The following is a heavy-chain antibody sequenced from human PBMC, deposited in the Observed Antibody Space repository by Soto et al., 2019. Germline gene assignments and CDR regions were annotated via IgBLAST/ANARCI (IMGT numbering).Heavy chain of an antibody. CDR3: SRAAGDFAWLASEFDH. CDR1: GFPFSSFG. J-gene: IGHJ4*02. D-gene: IGHD3-9*01. Sequence: QVQLVESGGGVVQPGRSLRLSCAASGFPFSSFGMHWIRQAPGKGLEWVALMSYHGGNKYYADSVQGRFTISRDNSKNTLYLKMTSLRPEDTAVYYCSRAAGDFAWLASEFDHWGQGTLVTVSS. V-gene: IGHV3-30*03. CDR2: MSYHGGNK.